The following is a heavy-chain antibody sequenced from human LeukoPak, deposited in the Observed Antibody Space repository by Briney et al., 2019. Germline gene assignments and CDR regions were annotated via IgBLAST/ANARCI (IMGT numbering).Heavy chain of an antibody. V-gene: IGHV4-39*07. CDR2: IYYSGST. CDR3: ARERPCSTSCYYYYYMDV. Sequence: PSETLSLTCTVSGGSISSSNYYWGWIRQPPGNGLEWIGSIYYSGSTYYNPSLKSRVTISVDTSKNQFSLKLSSVTAADTAVYYCARERPCSTSCYYYYYMDVWGKGTTVTISS. J-gene: IGHJ6*03. D-gene: IGHD2-2*01. CDR1: GGSISSSNYY.